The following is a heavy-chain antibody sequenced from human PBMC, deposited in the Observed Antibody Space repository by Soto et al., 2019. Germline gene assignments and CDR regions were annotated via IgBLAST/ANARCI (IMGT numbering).Heavy chain of an antibody. CDR2: IIPIFGTA. CDR1: GGTFSSYA. CDR3: ARRQYDFWSGYYTANWFDP. V-gene: IGHV1-69*06. D-gene: IGHD3-3*01. Sequence: ASVKVSCKASGGTFSSYAISWVRQAPGQGLEWMGGIIPIFGTANYAQKFQGRVTITADKPTSTAYMELSSLRSEDTAVYYCARRQYDFWSGYYTANWFDPWGQGTLVTVSS. J-gene: IGHJ5*02.